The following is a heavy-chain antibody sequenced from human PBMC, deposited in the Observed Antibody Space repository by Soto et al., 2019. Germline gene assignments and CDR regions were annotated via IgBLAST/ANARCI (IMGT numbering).Heavy chain of an antibody. CDR2: IYTSGST. CDR1: GGSIISYY. Sequence: SETLSLTCTVSGGSIISYYWSWIRQPAGKGLEWIGRIYTSGSTNYNPSLKSRVTMSVDTSKNQFSLKLSSVTAADTAVYYCARDGYSSSWYGYYYYYYGMDVWGQGTTVPSP. D-gene: IGHD6-13*01. CDR3: ARDGYSSSWYGYYYYYYGMDV. J-gene: IGHJ6*02. V-gene: IGHV4-4*07.